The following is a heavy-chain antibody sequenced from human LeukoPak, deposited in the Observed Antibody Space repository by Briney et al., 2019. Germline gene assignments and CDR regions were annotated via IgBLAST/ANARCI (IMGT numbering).Heavy chain of an antibody. Sequence: SETLSPTCAVYGGSFSGYYWSWIRQPPGKGLEWIGEINHSGSTNYNPSLKSRVTISVDKSKNQFSLKLSSVTAADTAVYYCARVRGIAAADYWGQGTLVTVSS. J-gene: IGHJ4*02. CDR2: INHSGST. D-gene: IGHD6-13*01. V-gene: IGHV4-34*01. CDR1: GGSFSGYY. CDR3: ARVRGIAAADY.